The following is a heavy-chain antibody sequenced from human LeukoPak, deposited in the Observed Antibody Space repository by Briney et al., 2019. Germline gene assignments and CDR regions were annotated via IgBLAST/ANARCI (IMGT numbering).Heavy chain of an antibody. CDR2: IHRDGSST. J-gene: IGHJ5*01. Sequence: GGSLRLSCAASGFSFSDYWMHWVRQTPGKGLVWVSRIHRDGSSTTYADSVKGRFTISRDNAKHTLYLQMNSLRAEDTSMYYCARGTEGYTYGEFDSWGQGTLVTVSS. CDR3: ARGTEGYTYGEFDS. D-gene: IGHD5-18*01. CDR1: GFSFSDYW. V-gene: IGHV3-74*01.